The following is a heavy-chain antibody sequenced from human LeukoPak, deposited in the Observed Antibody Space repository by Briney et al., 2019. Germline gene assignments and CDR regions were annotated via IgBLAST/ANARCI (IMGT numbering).Heavy chain of an antibody. CDR2: IYHSGST. CDR3: ARVGRDGYNQNLYYFDS. CDR1: GDSISSNYW. V-gene: IGHV4-4*02. J-gene: IGHJ4*02. D-gene: IGHD5-24*01. Sequence: SETLSLTCAVSGDSISSNYWWRWVRQPLGKGLEWIGEIYHSGSTNYSPSLRSRVIISVDKSKNQFSLMLTSVTAADTAVYYCARVGRDGYNQNLYYFDSWGQGTLVTVSS.